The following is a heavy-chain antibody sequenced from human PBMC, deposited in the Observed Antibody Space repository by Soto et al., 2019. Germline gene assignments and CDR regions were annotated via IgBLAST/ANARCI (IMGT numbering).Heavy chain of an antibody. CDR2: ISYDGTNK. CDR3: AKEGGGSGWSSLDC. J-gene: IGHJ4*02. V-gene: IGHV3-30-3*01. D-gene: IGHD1-26*01. CDR1: GFTLTSYA. Sequence: PGGSLRLSCAASGFTLTSYAMHWVRQAPGKGLEWVALISYDGTNKFYGDSVKGRFTISRDISKNTLYLQMESLRAEDTAVYYCAKEGGGSGWSSLDCWGQGALVTVSS.